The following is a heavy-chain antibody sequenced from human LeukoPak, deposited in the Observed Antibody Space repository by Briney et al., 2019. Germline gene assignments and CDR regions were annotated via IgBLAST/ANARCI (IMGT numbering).Heavy chain of an antibody. CDR3: ARDPDAEFSYGSYNWFDP. D-gene: IGHD5-18*01. Sequence: PGGSLRLSCAASGFTFSSYGMHWVRQAPGKGLEWVAVIWYDGSNKYYADSVKGRFTISRDNSKNTLYLQMNSLRAEDTAVYYCARDPDAEFSYGSYNWFDPWGQGTLVTVSS. J-gene: IGHJ5*02. CDR2: IWYDGSNK. V-gene: IGHV3-33*01. CDR1: GFTFSSYG.